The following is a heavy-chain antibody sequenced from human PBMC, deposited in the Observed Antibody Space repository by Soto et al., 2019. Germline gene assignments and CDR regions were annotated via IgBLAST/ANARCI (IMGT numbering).Heavy chain of an antibody. V-gene: IGHV3-7*01. J-gene: IGHJ3*02. CDR1: GFTFSSYW. CDR3: ARDKVIMITFGGVPGAFDI. D-gene: IGHD3-16*01. CDR2: IKQDGSEK. Sequence: EVQLVESGGGLVQPGGSLRLSCAASGFTFSSYWMSWVRQAPGKGLEWVANIKQDGSEKYYVDSVKGRFTISRDNAKNSLYLQMNSLRAEDTAVYYCARDKVIMITFGGVPGAFDIWGQGTMVTVSS.